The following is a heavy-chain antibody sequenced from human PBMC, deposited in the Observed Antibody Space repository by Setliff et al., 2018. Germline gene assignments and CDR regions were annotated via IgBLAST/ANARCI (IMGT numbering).Heavy chain of an antibody. CDR3: ARDGIAARPGADY. V-gene: IGHV1-18*01. CDR2: ISAYDGNT. J-gene: IGHJ4*02. Sequence: GASVKVSCKASGYTFTSYGISWVRQAPGQGLEWMGWISAYDGNTNYAQKLQGRVTITRDTSASTAYMELSSLRSEDTAVYYCARDGIAARPGADYWGQGTLVTVSS. CDR1: GYTFTSYG. D-gene: IGHD6-6*01.